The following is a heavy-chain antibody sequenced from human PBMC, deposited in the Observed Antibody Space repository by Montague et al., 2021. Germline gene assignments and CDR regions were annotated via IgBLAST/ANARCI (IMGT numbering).Heavy chain of an antibody. V-gene: IGHV4-59*12. D-gene: IGHD3-10*01. Sequence: SETLSLTCAVYGGSISRYYWRWIRQPPGKGLEWIGYIYYSGSSNYNPSLKSRVTISVDTSKNQLSLNLSSVTAAYTAVYYCARDRGFGEDWFDPWGQGTLVTVSS. CDR1: GGSISRYY. CDR2: IYYSGSS. CDR3: ARDRGFGEDWFDP. J-gene: IGHJ5*02.